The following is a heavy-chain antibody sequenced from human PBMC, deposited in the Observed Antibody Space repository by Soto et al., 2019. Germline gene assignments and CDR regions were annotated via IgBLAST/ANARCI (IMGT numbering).Heavy chain of an antibody. CDR2: IYYSGST. CDR3: ARGPYESYYTLKYFQH. J-gene: IGHJ1*01. V-gene: IGHV4-39*01. D-gene: IGHD1-26*01. Sequence: SETLSLTCTVSGGSISSSSYYWGWIRQPPGKGLEWIGSIYYSGSTYYNTSLKSRVTISVDTSKNQFSLKLSSVTAAGTSVYYCARGPYESYYTLKYFQHWGQGTLVTVSS. CDR1: GGSISSSSYY.